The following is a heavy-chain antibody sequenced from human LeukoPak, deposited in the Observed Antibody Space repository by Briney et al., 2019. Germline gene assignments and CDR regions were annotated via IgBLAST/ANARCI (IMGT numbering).Heavy chain of an antibody. Sequence: GESLKTSVKGFGYRFTSYSIGWVRQIPGKGLEGMGIIYPGDSDTTYSPSFQGQVTISADKSINTAYLQWSTLKASDTAMYYCARRTETTVTQFDYWGQGTLVTVSS. CDR2: IYPGDSDT. CDR3: ARRTETTVTQFDY. D-gene: IGHD4-17*01. V-gene: IGHV5-51*01. CDR1: GYRFTSYS. J-gene: IGHJ4*02.